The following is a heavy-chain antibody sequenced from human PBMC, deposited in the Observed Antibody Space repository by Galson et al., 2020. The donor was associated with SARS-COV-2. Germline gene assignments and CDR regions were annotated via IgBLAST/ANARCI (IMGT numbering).Heavy chain of an antibody. CDR1: GFTFSSYA. V-gene: IGHV3-30*18. CDR2: ISYDGSNK. Sequence: CAASGFTFSSYAMRWVRQAPGKGLEWVAVISYDGSNKYYADSVKGRFTISRDNSKNTLYLQMNSLRAEDTAVYYCAKDTIIGSYYGEDYMDVWGKGTTVTVSS. CDR3: AKDTIIGSYYGEDYMDV. D-gene: IGHD1-26*01. J-gene: IGHJ6*03.